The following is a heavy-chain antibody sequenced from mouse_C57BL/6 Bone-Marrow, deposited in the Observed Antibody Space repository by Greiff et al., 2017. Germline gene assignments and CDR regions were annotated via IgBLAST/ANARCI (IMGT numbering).Heavy chain of an antibody. CDR3: TREYYGPFDY. D-gene: IGHD1-1*01. CDR1: GYTFTDYY. J-gene: IGHJ2*01. Sequence: SGPVLVKPGASVQMSCKASGYTFTDYYMNWVKQSHGKSLEWIGVINPYNGGTSYNQKFKGKATLTVDKSSSTAYMELNSLTSEDSAVYYCTREYYGPFDYWGQGTTLTGSS. V-gene: IGHV1-19*01. CDR2: INPYNGGT.